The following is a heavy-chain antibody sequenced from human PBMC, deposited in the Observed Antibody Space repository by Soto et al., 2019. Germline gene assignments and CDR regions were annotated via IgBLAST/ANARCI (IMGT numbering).Heavy chain of an antibody. CDR3: ARTPSGYYYYGMDV. V-gene: IGHV1-3*01. CDR2: INAGNGNT. CDR1: GYTFTSYA. J-gene: IGHJ6*02. Sequence: QVQLVQSGAEVKKPGASVKVSCKASGYTFTSYAMHWARQAPGQRLEWMGWINAGNGNTKYSQKFQGRVTITRDASASTAYMELSSLRSEDTAVYYCARTPSGYYYYGMDVRGQGTTVTVSS. D-gene: IGHD3-10*01.